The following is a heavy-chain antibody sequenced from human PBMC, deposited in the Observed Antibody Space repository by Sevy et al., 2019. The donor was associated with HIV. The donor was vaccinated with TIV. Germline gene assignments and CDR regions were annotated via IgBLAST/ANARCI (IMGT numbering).Heavy chain of an antibody. CDR3: AAPGGYRHGSLLDY. J-gene: IGHJ4*02. Sequence: ASVKVSCKASGYTFTGHFMHWVRQARGQGLEWMGWINPDSGDTKYAQKFQGRVTVTRDTSITTVYMELSSLRSDDTAVYYCAAPGGYRHGSLLDYRGQGTLVTVSS. CDR1: GYTFTGHF. CDR2: INPDSGDT. D-gene: IGHD5-18*01. V-gene: IGHV1-2*02.